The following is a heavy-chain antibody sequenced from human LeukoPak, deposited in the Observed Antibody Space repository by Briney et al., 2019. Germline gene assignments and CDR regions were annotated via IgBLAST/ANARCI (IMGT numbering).Heavy chain of an antibody. D-gene: IGHD5-24*01. Sequence: SETLSLTCTVSGGSISSYYWSWIRQPPGKGLEWIGYIYYSGSTNYNPSLKSRVTISVDTSKNQFSLKLSSVTAADTAVYYCARRDGYNRAWAFDIWGQGTMVTVSS. V-gene: IGHV4-59*08. CDR2: IYYSGST. CDR1: GGSISSYY. J-gene: IGHJ3*02. CDR3: ARRDGYNRAWAFDI.